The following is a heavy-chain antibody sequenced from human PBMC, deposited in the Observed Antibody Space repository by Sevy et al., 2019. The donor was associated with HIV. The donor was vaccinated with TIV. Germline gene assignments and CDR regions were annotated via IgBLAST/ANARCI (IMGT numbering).Heavy chain of an antibody. J-gene: IGHJ1*01. V-gene: IGHV3-48*03. CDR1: GFTFSSYE. CDR2: ISSSGSTI. CDR3: ARERYCSSTSCRGYFQH. Sequence: GGSLRLSCAASGFTFSSYEMNWVRQAPGKGLEWVSYISSSGSTIYYADSVKGRFTISRDNAKNSLYLQMNSLRAEDTAVYYCARERYCSSTSCRGYFQHWGQGTLVTVSS. D-gene: IGHD2-2*01.